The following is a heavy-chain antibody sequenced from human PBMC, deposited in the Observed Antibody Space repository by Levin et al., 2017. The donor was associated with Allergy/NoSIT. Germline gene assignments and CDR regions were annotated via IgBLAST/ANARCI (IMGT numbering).Heavy chain of an antibody. CDR1: GYTFMNYG. V-gene: IGHV1-18*01. CDR2: ISGYNGNT. J-gene: IGHJ4*02. Sequence: GESLKISCKASGYTFMNYGISWVRQAPGQGLEWMGWISGYNGNTNYAQKLQDRVSMTTDTSTSTAYMELRRLTSDDTAMYYCARDRAGGAGYTMFGILTPELRLWGQGTLVTVSS. D-gene: IGHD3-3*01. CDR3: ARDRAGGAGYTMFGILTPELRL.